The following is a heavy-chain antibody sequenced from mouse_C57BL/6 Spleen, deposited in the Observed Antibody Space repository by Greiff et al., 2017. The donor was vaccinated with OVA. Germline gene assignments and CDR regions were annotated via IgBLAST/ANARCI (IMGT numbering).Heavy chain of an antibody. J-gene: IGHJ3*01. CDR3: ARSGGTPFAY. CDR1: GYTFTSYW. CDR2: IYPSDSET. Sequence: QVQLQQPGAELVRPGSSVKLSCKASGYTFTSYWMDWVKQRPGQGLEWIGNIYPSDSETHYNQKFKDKATLTVDKSSSTAYMQLSSLTSEDSAVYYCARSGGTPFAYWGQGTLVTVSA. V-gene: IGHV1-61*01. D-gene: IGHD1-1*02.